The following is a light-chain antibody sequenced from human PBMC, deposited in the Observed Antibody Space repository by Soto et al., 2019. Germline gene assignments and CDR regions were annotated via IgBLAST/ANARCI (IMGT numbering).Light chain of an antibody. Sequence: DVVMTQTPLSSPVPLGQPASISCRSSQSLEHSDVNTYLNWLHQRPGQPPRLLIYKVSHRFSGVPDRFSGSGAGTDFTLKISRVDAEDVGIYYCMHATHYRPYTFGTGTKLEIK. CDR2: KVS. CDR3: MHATHYRPYT. CDR1: QSLEHSDVNTY. J-gene: IGKJ2*01. V-gene: IGKV2-24*01.